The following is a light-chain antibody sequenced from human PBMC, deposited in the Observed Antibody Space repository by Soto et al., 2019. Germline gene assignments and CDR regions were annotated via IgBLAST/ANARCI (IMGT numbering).Light chain of an antibody. Sequence: DVLMTQSPSSLSASVGDRVTITCQSSQDLNQYLNWYQQKPGKAPKLLIYDASNLETGVPLRFSGSGSGTEFNITISSLQPEVIATYYCQQCENLPFTFGQGTKLEMK. CDR3: QQCENLPFT. CDR1: QDLNQY. J-gene: IGKJ2*01. CDR2: DAS. V-gene: IGKV1-33*01.